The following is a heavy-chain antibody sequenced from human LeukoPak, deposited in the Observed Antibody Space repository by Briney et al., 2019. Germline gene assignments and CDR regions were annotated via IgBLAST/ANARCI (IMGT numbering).Heavy chain of an antibody. CDR3: ARGTMTTVTYYFDY. D-gene: IGHD4-17*01. J-gene: IGHJ4*02. CDR1: GGSFSGYY. V-gene: IGHV4-34*01. CDR2: INHSGST. Sequence: SETLSLTCAVYGGSFSGYYWSWIRQPPGKGLEWIVEINHSGSTNYTPSLKSRVTISVDTSKNQFSLKLSSVTAADTAVYYCARGTMTTVTYYFDYWGQGTLVTVSS.